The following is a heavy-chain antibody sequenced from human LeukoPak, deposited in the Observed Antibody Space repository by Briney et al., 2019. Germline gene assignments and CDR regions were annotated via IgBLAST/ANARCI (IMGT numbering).Heavy chain of an antibody. Sequence: EWVAVISYDGSNKYYADSVKGRFTISRDNSKNTLYLQMNSLRAEDTAVYYCASLGEFDYWGQGTLVTVSS. CDR2: ISYDGSNK. V-gene: IGHV3-30-3*01. D-gene: IGHD3-10*01. CDR3: ASLGEFDY. J-gene: IGHJ4*02.